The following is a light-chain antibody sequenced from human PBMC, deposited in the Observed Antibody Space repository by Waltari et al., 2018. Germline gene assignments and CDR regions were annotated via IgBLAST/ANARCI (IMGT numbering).Light chain of an antibody. Sequence: QSALTQPASVSGSPGQSITISCTGTSNDVGLYNLVSWYQHHPGKAPTLIIYEVNRRPAGVSNRFSGSKSGNTASLTVSGLLAEDEADYFCSSYTTHTPVVFGGGTKLTVL. CDR3: SSYTTHTPVV. CDR1: SNDVGLYNL. CDR2: EVN. J-gene: IGLJ3*02. V-gene: IGLV2-23*02.